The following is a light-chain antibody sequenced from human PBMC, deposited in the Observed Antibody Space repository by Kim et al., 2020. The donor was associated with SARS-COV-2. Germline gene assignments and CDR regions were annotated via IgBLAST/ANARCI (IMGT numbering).Light chain of an antibody. CDR3: QAWDSSTAV. CDR2: QDS. V-gene: IGLV3-1*01. CDR1: KLGDKY. Sequence: SYELTQPPSVSVSPGQTASITCSGDKLGDKYACWYQQKPGQSPVLVIYQDSKRPSGIPERFSGSNSGNTATLPISGTQPMDEADYYCQAWDSSTAVFGTG. J-gene: IGLJ1*01.